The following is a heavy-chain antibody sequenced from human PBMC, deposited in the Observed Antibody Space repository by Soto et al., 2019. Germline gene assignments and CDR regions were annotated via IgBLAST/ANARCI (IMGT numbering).Heavy chain of an antibody. D-gene: IGHD2-21*02. CDR1: DASIRSTDYY. J-gene: IGHJ5*02. Sequence: SETLSLTCTVSDASIRSTDYYWSWIRQAPGKGLEWIGYVYYTGSTYYNPSLMSRLTISVDTSKNQFSLKLTSVTAAETAVYYCVRTAREGAVAPHWFDRWGQGTQVTVSS. CDR3: VRTAREGAVAPHWFDR. CDR2: VYYTGST. V-gene: IGHV4-30-4*01.